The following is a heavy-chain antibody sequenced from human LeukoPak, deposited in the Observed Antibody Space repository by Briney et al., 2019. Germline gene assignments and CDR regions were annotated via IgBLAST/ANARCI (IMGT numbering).Heavy chain of an antibody. J-gene: IGHJ5*02. Sequence: SETLSLTCTVSGGSISSSSYYWGWIRQPPGKGLEWIGSIYYSGSTNYNPSLKSRVTISVDTSKNQFSLKLSSVTAADTAVYYCARRITIFGVVDHWGQGTLVTVSS. V-gene: IGHV4-39*07. CDR2: IYYSGST. D-gene: IGHD3-3*01. CDR1: GGSISSSSYY. CDR3: ARRITIFGVVDH.